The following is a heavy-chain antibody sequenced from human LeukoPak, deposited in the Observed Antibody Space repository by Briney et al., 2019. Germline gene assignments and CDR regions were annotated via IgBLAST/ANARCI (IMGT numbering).Heavy chain of an antibody. CDR3: ARGANYDFWSGYLDYYYYYGMDV. CDR2: MNPNSGNT. Sequence: GASVRVSCKASGYTFTSYDINWVRQAPGQGLEWMGWMNPNSGNTGYAQKFQGRVIMTRNTSISTAYMELSSLRSEDTAVYYCARGANYDFWSGYLDYYYYYGMDVWGQGTTVTVSS. J-gene: IGHJ6*02. CDR1: GYTFTSYD. V-gene: IGHV1-8*01. D-gene: IGHD3-3*01.